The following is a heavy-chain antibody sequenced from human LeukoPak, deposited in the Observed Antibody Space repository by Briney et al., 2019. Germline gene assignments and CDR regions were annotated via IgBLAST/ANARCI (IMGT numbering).Heavy chain of an antibody. Sequence: SQTLSLTCAISGDSVSSNSAAWNWIRHSPSRGLEWLGRTYYRSKWYNDYAVSVKSRITINPDTSKNQFSLQLNSVTPEDTAVYYCTTGPNYYYMDVWGKGTTVTVSS. J-gene: IGHJ6*03. CDR3: TTGPNYYYMDV. V-gene: IGHV6-1*01. CDR2: TYYRSKWYN. CDR1: GDSVSSNSAA.